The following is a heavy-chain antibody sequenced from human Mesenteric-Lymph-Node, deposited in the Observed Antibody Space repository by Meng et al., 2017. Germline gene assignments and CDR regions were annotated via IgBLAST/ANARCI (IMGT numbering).Heavy chain of an antibody. J-gene: IGHJ6*02. CDR3: ARGSSSGGTNYYYAMDV. D-gene: IGHD6-19*01. CDR2: ISYSGST. Sequence: SETLSLTCTVSGGPISSSSYYWGWIRQPPGKGLEWIGRISYSGSTYYNPSLKSRVTISVDTSKNQFSLNLSSVTAADTAVYYCARGSSSGGTNYYYAMDVWGQGTTVTVSS. V-gene: IGHV4-39*07. CDR1: GGPISSSSYY.